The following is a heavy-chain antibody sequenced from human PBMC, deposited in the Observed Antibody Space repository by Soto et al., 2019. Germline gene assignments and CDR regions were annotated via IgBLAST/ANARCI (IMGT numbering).Heavy chain of an antibody. CDR2: LGGDGFTT. CDR3: AKVAERYFEAMDV. D-gene: IGHD3-9*01. CDR1: GFTPGTYA. Sequence: ELQRLQSGGGLVQPGGSLRLSCSASGFTPGTYAMSWVRQAPGKGLEWVSTLGGDGFTTYYTDSVKGRFSVSSDNSADTVYLQMRSLRVEDTAVYYCAKVAERYFEAMDVWGQGTTVTVSS. V-gene: IGHV3-23*01. J-gene: IGHJ6*02.